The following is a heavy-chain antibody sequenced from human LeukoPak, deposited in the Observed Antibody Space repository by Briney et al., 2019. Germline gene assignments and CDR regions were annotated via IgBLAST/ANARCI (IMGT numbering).Heavy chain of an antibody. V-gene: IGHV2-5*01. CDR2: IYWNDDN. CDR3: AHRPFTQNYFDY. Sequence: SGPTLVNPTQTLTLTCTFSGFSLTTTGVGVGWIRRPPGKALEWLALIYWNDDNRYSPSLKSRLTITKDTSKNQVVLTMTNMDPVDTATYYCAHRPFTQNYFDYWGQGTLVTVSS. CDR1: GFSLTTTGVG. J-gene: IGHJ4*02.